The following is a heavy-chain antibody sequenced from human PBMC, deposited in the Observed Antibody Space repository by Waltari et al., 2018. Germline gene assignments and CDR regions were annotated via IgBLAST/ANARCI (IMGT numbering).Heavy chain of an antibody. CDR1: GGPFIDYH. D-gene: IGHD3-10*01. CDR3: ATESYPPYYYMGV. V-gene: IGHV1-69*11. CDR2: VIPFRGTT. J-gene: IGHJ6*03. Sequence: QVQLLQSGAEVKKPGSSVRVSCKASGGPFIDYHLHWVRQSPGQGLEWMGGVIPFRGTTNYAQKFQDRFTITADDSTGTAYMELGSLRSEDTAVYYCATESYPPYYYMGVWGQGTTVTVSS.